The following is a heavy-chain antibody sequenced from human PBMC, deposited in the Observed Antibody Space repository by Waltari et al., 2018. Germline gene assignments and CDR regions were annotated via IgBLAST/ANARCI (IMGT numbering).Heavy chain of an antibody. CDR2: INHSGST. CDR3: ARGQFGPGLFDY. V-gene: IGHV4-34*01. CDR1: GGSFSGYY. J-gene: IGHJ4*02. Sequence: QVQLQQWGAGLLKPSETLSLTCAVYGGSFSGYYWSWIRQPPGKGLEWIGEINHSGSTNYNPSLKSRVTISVDTSKNQFSLKLSSVTAADTAVYYCARGQFGPGLFDYWGQGTLVTVSS. D-gene: IGHD3-10*01.